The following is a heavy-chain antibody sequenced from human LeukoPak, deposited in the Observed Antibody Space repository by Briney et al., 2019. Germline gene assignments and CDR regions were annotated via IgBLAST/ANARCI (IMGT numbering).Heavy chain of an antibody. CDR1: GGSISSGDYY. CDR3: ARGLPYQLLYQTYGHFDY. CDR2: IYYSGST. J-gene: IGHJ4*02. D-gene: IGHD2-2*02. Sequence: PSETLSLTCTVSGGSISSGDYYWSWIRQPPGKGLEWIGYIYYSGSTYYNPSLKSRVTISVDTSKNQSSLKLSSVTAADTAVYYCARGLPYQLLYQTYGHFDYWGQGTLVTVSS. V-gene: IGHV4-30-4*08.